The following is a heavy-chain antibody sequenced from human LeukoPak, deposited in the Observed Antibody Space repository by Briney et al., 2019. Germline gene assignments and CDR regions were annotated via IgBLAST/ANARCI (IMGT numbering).Heavy chain of an antibody. D-gene: IGHD6-6*01. CDR1: GGSISSRTYY. CDR3: ARDFSSSSTVYYYYYMDV. CDR2: IYYSGTT. J-gene: IGHJ6*03. V-gene: IGHV4-39*07. Sequence: SETLSLTCTVSGGSISSRTYYWGWIRQPPGKGLEWIGTIYYSGTTYYNPSLKSRVTISLDTSKNQFSLKLSSVTAADTAIYYCARDFSSSSTVYYYYYMDVWGKGTTVTVSS.